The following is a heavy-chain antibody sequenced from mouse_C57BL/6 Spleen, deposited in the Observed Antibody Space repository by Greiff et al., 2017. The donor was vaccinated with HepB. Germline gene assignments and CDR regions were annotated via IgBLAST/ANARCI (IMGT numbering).Heavy chain of an antibody. Sequence: VQLQQSGPELVKPGASVKISCKASGYAFSSSWMNWVKQRPGKGLEWIGRIYPGDGDTNYNGKFKGKATLTADKSSSTAYMQLSSLTSEDSAVYVCATTVVAYYFDYWGQGTTLTVSS. CDR3: ATTVVAYYFDY. CDR2: IYPGDGDT. J-gene: IGHJ2*01. CDR1: GYAFSSSW. V-gene: IGHV1-82*01. D-gene: IGHD1-1*01.